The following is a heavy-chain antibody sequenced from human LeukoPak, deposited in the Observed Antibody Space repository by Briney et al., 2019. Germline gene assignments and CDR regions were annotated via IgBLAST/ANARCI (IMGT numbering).Heavy chain of an antibody. CDR1: GFTFSSYG. CDR2: ISYDGSNK. V-gene: IGHV3-30*03. Sequence: GGSLRLSCAASGFTFSSYGVHWVRQAPGKGLEWVAVISYDGSNKYYADSVKGRFTISRDNSKNTLYLQMNSLRAEDTAVYYCATYYDSSGYKRYFDYWGQGTLVTVSS. J-gene: IGHJ4*02. D-gene: IGHD3-22*01. CDR3: ATYYDSSGYKRYFDY.